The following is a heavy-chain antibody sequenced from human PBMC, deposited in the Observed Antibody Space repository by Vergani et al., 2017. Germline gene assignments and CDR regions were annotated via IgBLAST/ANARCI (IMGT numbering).Heavy chain of an antibody. J-gene: IGHJ4*02. CDR2: INHSGST. Sequence: QVQLQQWGAGLLKPSETLSLTCAVYGGSFSGYYWNWIRPSPGKGLEWIGEINHSGSTNYNPSLKSRVTISVDTSKNQFSLKLSSVTAADTAVYYCARGGLGSSGYYYHFDYWGQGTLVTVSS. V-gene: IGHV4-34*01. CDR1: GGSFSGYY. CDR3: ARGGLGSSGYYYHFDY. D-gene: IGHD3-22*01.